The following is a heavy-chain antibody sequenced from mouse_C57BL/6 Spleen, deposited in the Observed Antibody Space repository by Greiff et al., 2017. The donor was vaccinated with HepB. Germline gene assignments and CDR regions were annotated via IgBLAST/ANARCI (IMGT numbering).Heavy chain of an antibody. CDR2: IHPNSGST. V-gene: IGHV1-64*01. Sequence: VQLQQSGAELVKPGASVKLSCKASGYTFTSYWMHWVKQRPGQGLEWIGMIHPNSGSTNYNEKFKSKATLTVDKSSSTAYMQLSSLTSEDSAVFYGASPPHYGSSYWFAYWGQGTLVTVSA. CDR3: ASPPHYGSSYWFAY. CDR1: GYTFTSYW. J-gene: IGHJ3*01. D-gene: IGHD1-1*01.